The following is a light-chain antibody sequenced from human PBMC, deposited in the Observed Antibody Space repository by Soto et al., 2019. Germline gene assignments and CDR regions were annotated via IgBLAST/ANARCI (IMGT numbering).Light chain of an antibody. Sequence: DIQMTQSPSTLSASVGDRVTITCRASQSISSWLAWYQQKPGKAPKLLIYDASSLESGVPSRFSGSGSGTEFTLTISSLQPDACATYYCQQYNSYPWTFGQGTKVEIK. V-gene: IGKV1-5*01. CDR3: QQYNSYPWT. J-gene: IGKJ1*01. CDR2: DAS. CDR1: QSISSW.